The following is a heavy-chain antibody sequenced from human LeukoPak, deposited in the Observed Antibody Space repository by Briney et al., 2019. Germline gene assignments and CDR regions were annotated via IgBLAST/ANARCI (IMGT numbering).Heavy chain of an antibody. CDR1: GFTSRSNR. CDR3: ARDSGVQSLDDRVY. D-gene: IGHD3-9*01. J-gene: IGHJ4*02. CDR2: ISSSSSYI. Sequence: GGSLRPSCAASGFTSRSNRMTWAGQAPGRGLEGAPSISSSSSYIYYADSVKGRFTISRDNAKNSLYLQMNSLRAEDTAVYYCARDSGVQSLDDRVYWGQGTLVTVSS. V-gene: IGHV3-21*01.